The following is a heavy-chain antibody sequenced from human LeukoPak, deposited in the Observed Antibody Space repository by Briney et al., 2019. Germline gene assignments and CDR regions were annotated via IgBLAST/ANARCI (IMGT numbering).Heavy chain of an antibody. Sequence: SQTLSLTCTVSGGSISSGGYYWSWIRQHPGKGLGWIGYIYYSGSTYYNPSLKSRVTISVDTSKNQFSLKLSSVTAADTAVYYCARDRGNRYGMDVWGQGTTVTVSS. V-gene: IGHV4-31*03. D-gene: IGHD1-14*01. CDR1: GGSISSGGYY. CDR2: IYYSGST. CDR3: ARDRGNRYGMDV. J-gene: IGHJ6*02.